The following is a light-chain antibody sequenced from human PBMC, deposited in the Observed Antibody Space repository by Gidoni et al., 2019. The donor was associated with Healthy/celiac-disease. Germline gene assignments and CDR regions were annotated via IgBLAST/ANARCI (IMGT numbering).Light chain of an antibody. Sequence: EIVLTHSPGTLSLSPGERATLSCRASHSVSSSYFAWYQQKPGQAPRLLIYGASSRATGTPDRFSGSGSGTDVTLTISRLEAEDVAVYYCQQYGSSPRTFGQGTKLEIK. CDR1: HSVSSSY. CDR3: QQYGSSPRT. CDR2: GAS. V-gene: IGKV3-20*01. J-gene: IGKJ2*01.